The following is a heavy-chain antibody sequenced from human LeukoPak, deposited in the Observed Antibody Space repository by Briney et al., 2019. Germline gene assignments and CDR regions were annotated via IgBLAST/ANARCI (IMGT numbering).Heavy chain of an antibody. V-gene: IGHV3-21*01. CDR1: GVTFRRYD. J-gene: IGHJ4*02. Sequence: KTGGSLRLSCASSGVTFRRYDMNWVRQAPGRGLEWVSFISSSMISIHYADSVQGRFTISRDNARNILYLQMNSLRAEDTAVYYCARVYDVLTGGFDHWGQGALVTVSS. D-gene: IGHD3-9*01. CDR2: ISSSMISI. CDR3: ARVYDVLTGGFDH.